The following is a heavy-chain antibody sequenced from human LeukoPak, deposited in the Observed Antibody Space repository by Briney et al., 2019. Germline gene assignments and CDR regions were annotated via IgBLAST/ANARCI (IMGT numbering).Heavy chain of an antibody. Sequence: SETLSLTCTVSGGSISSSSYYWGWIRQPPGTGLEWNGSIYYSGSNYYNPSLKSRVTISVDTSKNQFSLKLSSVTAADTAVYYCELNYYDSSGYYEFDYWGQGTLVTVSS. J-gene: IGHJ4*02. CDR1: GGSISSSSYY. V-gene: IGHV4-39*01. D-gene: IGHD3-22*01. CDR3: ELNYYDSSGYYEFDY. CDR2: IYYSGSN.